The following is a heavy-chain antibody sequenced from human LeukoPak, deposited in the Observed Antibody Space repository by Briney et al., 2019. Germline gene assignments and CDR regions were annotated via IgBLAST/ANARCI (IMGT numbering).Heavy chain of an antibody. CDR3: ARAGYSYGYYFDY. CDR2: ISYDGSNK. CDR1: GFTFSSYA. J-gene: IGHJ4*02. Sequence: GSLRLSCAASGFTFSSYAMHWVRQAPGKGLEWVAVISYDGSNKYYADSVKGRFTISRDNSKNTLYLQMNSLRAEDTAVYYCARAGYSYGYYFDYWGQGTLVTVSS. D-gene: IGHD5-18*01. V-gene: IGHV3-30-3*01.